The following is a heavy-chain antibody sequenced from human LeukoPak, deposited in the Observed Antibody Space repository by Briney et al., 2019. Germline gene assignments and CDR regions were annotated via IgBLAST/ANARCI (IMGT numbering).Heavy chain of an antibody. Sequence: GGSLRLSCAVPGFTFSHYWMSWVRRAPGKGLEWVANIKHDGSQKEHVDSVKGRFTISRDNAKNSLFLQMNSLRAEDTAAYFCARDSSRGDFEYWGQGTLVTVSS. CDR3: ARDSSRGDFEY. D-gene: IGHD3-10*01. J-gene: IGHJ4*02. CDR2: IKHDGSQK. CDR1: GFTFSHYW. V-gene: IGHV3-7*01.